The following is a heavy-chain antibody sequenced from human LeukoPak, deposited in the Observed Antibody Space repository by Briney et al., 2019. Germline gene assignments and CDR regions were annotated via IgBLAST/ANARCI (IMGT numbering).Heavy chain of an antibody. CDR1: GFTFSSYG. V-gene: IGHV3-30*18. CDR2: ISYDGSNK. J-gene: IGHJ4*02. CDR3: AKRGYNFGIDY. Sequence: PGGSLRLSCAASGFTFSSYGMHWVRQAPGKGLEWVAVISYDGSNKYYPDSVTGRFTISRDNSKNTLYLQMNSLRAEDTAVYYCAKRGYNFGIDYWGQGTLVTVSS. D-gene: IGHD5-18*01.